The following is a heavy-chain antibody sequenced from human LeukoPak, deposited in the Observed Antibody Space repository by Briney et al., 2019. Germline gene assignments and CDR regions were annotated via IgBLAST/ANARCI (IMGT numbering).Heavy chain of an antibody. J-gene: IGHJ6*02. CDR1: GFTFSSYG. V-gene: IGHV3-30*18. CDR3: AKGTVLRYFDWSPIAPNYYYGMDV. D-gene: IGHD3-9*01. CDR2: ISYDGSNK. Sequence: GGSLRLSCAASGFTFSSYGMHWVRQAPGKGLEWVAVISYDGSNKYYADSVKGRFTISRDNSKNTLYLQMNSLRAEDTAVYYCAKGTVLRYFDWSPIAPNYYYGMDVWGQGTTVTVSS.